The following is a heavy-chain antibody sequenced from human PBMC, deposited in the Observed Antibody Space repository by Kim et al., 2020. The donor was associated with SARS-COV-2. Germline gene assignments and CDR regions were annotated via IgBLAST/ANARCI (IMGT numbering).Heavy chain of an antibody. CDR3: ARNAISVTDRAGTFDF. D-gene: IGHD6-19*01. Sequence: SETLSLTCTVSGDSISNNNYYWGWIRQHPGKGLEWIGCMYYSGYTYYNPSLKSRITISVDTSKKQFSLKLNSVTAADTALYYCARNAISVTDRAGTFDFWGQSTLVTVSS. V-gene: IGHV4-39*01. J-gene: IGHJ4*02. CDR1: GDSISNNNYY. CDR2: MYYSGYT.